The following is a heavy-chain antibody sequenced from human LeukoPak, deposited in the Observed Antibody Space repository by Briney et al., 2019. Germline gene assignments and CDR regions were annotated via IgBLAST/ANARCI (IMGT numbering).Heavy chain of an antibody. V-gene: IGHV3-9*01. J-gene: IGHJ4*02. CDR3: AKGSSLVVVAATIFDY. Sequence: PGRSLRLSCAASGFTFDDYAMHWVRQAPGKGLEWVSGISWNSGSIGYADSVKGRFTISRDNAKNSLYLQMNSLRAEDTALYYCAKGSSLVVVAATIFDYWGQGTLVTVSS. CDR2: ISWNSGSI. D-gene: IGHD2-15*01. CDR1: GFTFDDYA.